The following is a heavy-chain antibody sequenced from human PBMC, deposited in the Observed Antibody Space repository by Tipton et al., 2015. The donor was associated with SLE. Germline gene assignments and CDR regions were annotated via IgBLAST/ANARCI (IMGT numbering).Heavy chain of an antibody. CDR2: IYYSGST. V-gene: IGHV4-59*01. CDR3: ARGSAVITSGYYYYYVDV. D-gene: IGHD3-22*01. J-gene: IGHJ6*03. Sequence: TLSLTCTVSGGSISSYYWSWIRQPPGKGLEWIGYIYYSGSTNYNPSLKSRVTISVDTSKNQFSLKLSSVTAADTAVYYCARGSAVITSGYYYYYVDVCGKGTTVTVSS. CDR1: GGSISSYY.